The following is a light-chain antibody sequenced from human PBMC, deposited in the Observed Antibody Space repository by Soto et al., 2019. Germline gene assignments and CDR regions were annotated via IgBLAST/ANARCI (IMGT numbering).Light chain of an antibody. Sequence: EIVMTQSPATLSVSLGERATLSCGASQSVSTNLAWYQQKPGQAPRLLIYGASARATGFPARFSGSGSGTEFTLSISRLQSEVFAVYYCQQYINWPLTFGHHTQVDI. CDR1: QSVSTN. V-gene: IGKV3-15*01. CDR2: GAS. J-gene: IGKJ3*01. CDR3: QQYINWPLT.